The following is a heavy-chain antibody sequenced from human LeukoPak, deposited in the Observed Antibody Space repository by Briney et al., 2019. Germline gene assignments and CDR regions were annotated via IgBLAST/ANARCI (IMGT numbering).Heavy chain of an antibody. V-gene: IGHV1-18*01. J-gene: IGHJ4*02. CDR2: ISAYNGNT. CDR1: GYTFTSYG. D-gene: IGHD4-17*01. CDR3: ARDFNDYGDYVGDY. Sequence: ASVEVSCKASGYTFTSYGISWVRQAPGQGLEWMGWISAYNGNTNYAQKLQGRVTMTTDTSTSTAYMELRSLRSDDTAVYYCARDFNDYGDYVGDYWGQGTLVTVSS.